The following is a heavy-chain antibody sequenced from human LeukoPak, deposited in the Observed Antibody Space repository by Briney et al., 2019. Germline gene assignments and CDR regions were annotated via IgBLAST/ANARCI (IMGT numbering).Heavy chain of an antibody. V-gene: IGHV3-64*01. J-gene: IGHJ4*02. CDR2: ISSNGNT. CDR1: GFTFSTYG. CDR3: ASEIIFGSFDY. Sequence: PGGSLRLSCAASGFTFSTYGMYWVRQAPGKGLEYVSSISSNGNTYYANSVKGRFTISRDNPKNTLYLQMGSLRDEDLAVYYCASEIIFGSFDYWGQGTLVTVSS. D-gene: IGHD3-3*01.